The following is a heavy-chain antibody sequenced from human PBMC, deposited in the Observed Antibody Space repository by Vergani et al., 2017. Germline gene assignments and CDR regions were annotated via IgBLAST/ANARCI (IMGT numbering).Heavy chain of an antibody. J-gene: IGHJ6*02. Sequence: VQLVESGGGLVQPGGSLRLSCAASGFTFSSYSMNWVRQAPGKGLEWVSYISSSSSTIYYADSVKGRFTISRDNAKNSLYLQMNSLRAEDTAVYYCARDYYDSSGYYYVPYYYYGMDVWGQGTTVTVSS. D-gene: IGHD3-22*01. CDR2: ISSSSSTI. CDR1: GFTFSSYS. V-gene: IGHV3-48*01. CDR3: ARDYYDSSGYYYVPYYYYGMDV.